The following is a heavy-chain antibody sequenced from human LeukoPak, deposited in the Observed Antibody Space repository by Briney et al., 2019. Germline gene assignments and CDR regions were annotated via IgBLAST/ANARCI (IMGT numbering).Heavy chain of an antibody. Sequence: SETLSLTCTVSGGSISSYYWSWIRQPPGKGLEWIGYIYYSGSTNYNPSLKSRVTISVDTSKNQFSLKLSSVTAADTAVYYCARGYCSSTSCYFDIWGQGTMVTVSS. CDR2: IYYSGST. D-gene: IGHD2-2*01. V-gene: IGHV4-59*01. J-gene: IGHJ3*02. CDR3: ARGYCSSTSCYFDI. CDR1: GGSISSYY.